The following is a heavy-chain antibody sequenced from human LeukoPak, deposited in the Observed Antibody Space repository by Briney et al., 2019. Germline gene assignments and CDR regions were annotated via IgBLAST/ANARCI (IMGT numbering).Heavy chain of an antibody. CDR3: ATDRWGYCSSTSCVYNWFDP. D-gene: IGHD2-2*01. V-gene: IGHV1-24*01. CDR1: GYTLTELS. Sequence: ASVKVSCKVSGYTLTELSMHWVRQAPGKGLEWMGGFDPEDGETIYAQKFQGRVTMTEDTSTDTAYMELSSLRSEDTAVYYCATDRWGYCSSTSCVYNWFDPWGQGTLVTVSS. CDR2: FDPEDGET. J-gene: IGHJ5*02.